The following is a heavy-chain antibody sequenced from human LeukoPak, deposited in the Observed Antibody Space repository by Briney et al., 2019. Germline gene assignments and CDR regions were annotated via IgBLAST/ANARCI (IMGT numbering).Heavy chain of an antibody. J-gene: IGHJ4*02. CDR3: AREPALFGFDY. CDR1: GGSISSGSSY. Sequence: SETLSLTCTVSGGSISSGSSYWSWIRQPAGKGLDWIGRIYTSGSTNYNPSLKSRVTISVDTSKNRFSLKLSSVTAADTAVYYCAREPALFGFDYWGQGTLVTVSS. D-gene: IGHD3-3*01. V-gene: IGHV4-61*02. CDR2: IYTSGST.